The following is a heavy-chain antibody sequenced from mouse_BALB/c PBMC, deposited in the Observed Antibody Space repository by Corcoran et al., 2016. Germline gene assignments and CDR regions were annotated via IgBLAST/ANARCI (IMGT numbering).Heavy chain of an antibody. V-gene: IGHV14-1*02. D-gene: IGHD1-1*02. Sequence: EVQLQQSGAELVRPGALVKLSCKASGFNIKDYYMHWVKQRPEQGLEWIGWIDPENGNTIYDPKFQGKASITADTSSNTAYLQLSSLTSEDTAVYYCALYGSCFAYWGQGTLVTVSA. CDR2: IDPENGNT. CDR1: GFNIKDYY. CDR3: ALYGSCFAY. J-gene: IGHJ3*01.